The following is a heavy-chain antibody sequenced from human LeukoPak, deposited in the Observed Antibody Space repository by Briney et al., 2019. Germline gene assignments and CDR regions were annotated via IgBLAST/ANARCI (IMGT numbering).Heavy chain of an antibody. CDR1: GFTFSSYS. J-gene: IGHJ4*02. Sequence: GGSLRLSCAASGFTFSSYSMNWVRQAPGKGLEWVSYISSSSSTIYYADSVKGRFTISRDNSKNTLYLQMNSLRAEDTAVYYCARLGVEEAYWGQGTLVTVSS. CDR3: ARLGVEEAY. V-gene: IGHV3-48*01. CDR2: ISSSSSTI. D-gene: IGHD3-3*01.